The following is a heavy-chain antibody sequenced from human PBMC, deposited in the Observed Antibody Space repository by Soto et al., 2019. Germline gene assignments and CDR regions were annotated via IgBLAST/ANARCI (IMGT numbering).Heavy chain of an antibody. Sequence: QVQLVESGGGVVQPGRSLRLSCAASGFTFSSYAMHWVRQAPGKGLEWVAVISYDGSNKYYADSVKGRFTISRDNTKNTLYLKMNSLRSVDMAVYYCARHTRYSSSTKDDYYGMDVWGQGTTVTVSS. CDR2: ISYDGSNK. V-gene: IGHV3-30-3*01. CDR1: GFTFSSYA. D-gene: IGHD6-6*01. J-gene: IGHJ6*02. CDR3: ARHTRYSSSTKDDYYGMDV.